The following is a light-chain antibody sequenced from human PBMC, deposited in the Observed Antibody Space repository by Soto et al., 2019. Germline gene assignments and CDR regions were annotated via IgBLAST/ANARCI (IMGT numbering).Light chain of an antibody. J-gene: IGLJ1*01. V-gene: IGLV2-8*01. Sequence: QSVLTQPPSASGSPGQSVTVSCTGTSSDVGTYNYVSWYQQHPGKAPKLLIYGVNKRPSGVPDRFSGSKSGNTASLTVSGLQAEAEADYSCSSYAGKNISPYVFGTGTKVTVL. CDR3: SSYAGKNISPYV. CDR2: GVN. CDR1: SSDVGTYNY.